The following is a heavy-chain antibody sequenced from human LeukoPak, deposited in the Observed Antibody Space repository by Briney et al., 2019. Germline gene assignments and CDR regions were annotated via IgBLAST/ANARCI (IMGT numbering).Heavy chain of an antibody. CDR1: GFSFNGYA. V-gene: IGHV3-23*01. Sequence: GGSLRLSCAASGFSFNGYAMTWVRQAPGKGLEWVSTISGGGGTTYYADSVKGRFTISRDNSKSTLYLQLDSLRAEDTALYYCAKYETWTSGRYFDYWGQGALVTVSS. D-gene: IGHD6-19*01. J-gene: IGHJ4*02. CDR2: ISGGGGTT. CDR3: AKYETWTSGRYFDY.